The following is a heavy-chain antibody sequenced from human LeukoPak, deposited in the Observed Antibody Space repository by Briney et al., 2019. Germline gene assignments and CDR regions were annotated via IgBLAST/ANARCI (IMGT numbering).Heavy chain of an antibody. CDR1: GFIFSNYA. CDR2: ISASGGST. Sequence: GGSLRLSCAASGFIFSNYALSWVRQAPGRGLEWVSGISASGGSTFYAGSVKGRFTISRDNSKNTLYLQMNSLTAEDTALYYCARAILYCSGGSCYTFDPWAREPWSPSPQ. CDR3: ARAILYCSGGSCYTFDP. V-gene: IGHV3-23*01. J-gene: IGHJ5*02. D-gene: IGHD2-15*01.